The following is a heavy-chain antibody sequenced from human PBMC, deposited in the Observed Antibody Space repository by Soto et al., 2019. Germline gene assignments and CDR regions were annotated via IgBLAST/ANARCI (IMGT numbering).Heavy chain of an antibody. V-gene: IGHV3-64D*06. J-gene: IGHJ4*02. D-gene: IGHD3-3*01. CDR1: GFTFSSYA. CDR2: IRSNGGST. Sequence: PGGSLRLSCSASGFTFSSYAMHWVRQAPGKGLEYVSAIRSNGGSTYYADSVKGKFTISRDNSKKTQNHKIRSLRAEKTAVKYCAKDFLRFLEWLTMGFDYWGQGTLVTVSS. CDR3: AKDFLRFLEWLTMGFDY.